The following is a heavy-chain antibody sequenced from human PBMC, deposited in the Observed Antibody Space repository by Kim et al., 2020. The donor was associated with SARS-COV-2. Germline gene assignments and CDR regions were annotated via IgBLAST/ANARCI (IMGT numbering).Heavy chain of an antibody. CDR1: GFTFSNAW. CDR3: TTDLTVVVITGETY. V-gene: IGHV3-15*01. Sequence: GGSLRLSCAASGFTFSNAWMSWVRQAPGKGLEWVGRIKSKTDGGTTDYAAPVKGRFTISRDDSKNTLYLQMNSLKTEDTAVYYCTTDLTVVVITGETYWGQGTLVTVSS. CDR2: IKSKTDGGTT. J-gene: IGHJ4*02. D-gene: IGHD3-22*01.